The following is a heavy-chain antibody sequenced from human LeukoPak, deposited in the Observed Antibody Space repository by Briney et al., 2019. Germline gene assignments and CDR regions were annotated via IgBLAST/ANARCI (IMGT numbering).Heavy chain of an antibody. CDR2: ISAYNGNT. D-gene: IGHD1-7*01. CDR3: ARDRHITGTTRDYYYYMDV. Sequence: GASVKVSCKASGYTFTSYGISWVRQAPGQGLEWMGWISAYNGNTNYAQKLQGRVTMTTGTSTSTAYMELRSLRSDDTAVYYCARDRHITGTTRDYYYYMDVWGKGTTVTVSS. V-gene: IGHV1-18*01. J-gene: IGHJ6*03. CDR1: GYTFTSYG.